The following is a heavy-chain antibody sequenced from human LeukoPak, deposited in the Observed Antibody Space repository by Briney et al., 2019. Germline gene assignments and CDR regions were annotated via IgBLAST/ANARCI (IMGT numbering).Heavy chain of an antibody. J-gene: IGHJ4*02. D-gene: IGHD4-17*01. Sequence: PGGSLRLSCAASGFTVSSNYMSWVRQAPGKGLEWVSVIYSSGSTYYADSVKGRFTISRDNSKNTLYLQMNSLRAEDTAVYYCTTENYLRNTVTTGEERQDYWGQGTLVTVSS. V-gene: IGHV3-66*01. CDR3: TTENYLRNTVTTGEERQDY. CDR1: GFTVSSNY. CDR2: IYSSGST.